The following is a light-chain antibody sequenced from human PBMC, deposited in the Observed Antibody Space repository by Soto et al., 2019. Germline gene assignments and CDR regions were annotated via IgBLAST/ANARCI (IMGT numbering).Light chain of an antibody. CDR1: HDISTF. CDR3: QQYHRYSRT. V-gene: IGKV1-9*01. J-gene: IGKJ1*01. CDR2: EAS. Sequence: DIQLTQSPSLLSASIGDRVTITCRASHDISTFLAWYQQKPGKAPKLLIYEASTLQSGVPSRFSGSGFGTEFTLTISSLQPEDFATYYCQQYHRYSRTFGQGTKVDIK.